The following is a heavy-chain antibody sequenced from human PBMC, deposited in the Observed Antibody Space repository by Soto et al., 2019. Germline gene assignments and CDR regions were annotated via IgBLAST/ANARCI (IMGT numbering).Heavy chain of an antibody. D-gene: IGHD2-2*01. CDR1: RFTFSTYE. J-gene: IGHJ4*02. Sequence: EVQLVESGGALVQPGGSLRLSCAASRFTFSTYEMNWVRQAPGKGLEWVSSISTSGSTVYYADSVKGRFTISRDNTRNSLYLQMNSLRDEDTALYYCVRYCSTTLCNGVATRTFDYWGQGTLVTVSS. V-gene: IGHV3-48*03. CDR2: ISTSGSTV. CDR3: VRYCSTTLCNGVATRTFDY.